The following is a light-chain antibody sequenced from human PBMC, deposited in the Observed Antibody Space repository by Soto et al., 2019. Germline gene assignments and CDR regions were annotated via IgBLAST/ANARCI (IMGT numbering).Light chain of an antibody. CDR3: QQRYSTPQT. J-gene: IGKJ1*01. V-gene: IGKV1-39*01. CDR1: QSISSY. CDR2: AAS. Sequence: DIQMTQSPSSLSASVGDRVTITCRASQSISSYLNWYQQKPGKAPNLLIYAASSLQSGVPSRFSGSGSGTEFTLTISSLQPEDFTTYYCQQRYSTPQTFGQGTKVEIK.